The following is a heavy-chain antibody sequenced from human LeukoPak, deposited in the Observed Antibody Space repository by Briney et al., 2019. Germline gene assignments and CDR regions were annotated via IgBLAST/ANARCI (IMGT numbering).Heavy chain of an antibody. V-gene: IGHV3-30*18. CDR1: GFTFSSYG. CDR2: ISYDGSNK. D-gene: IGHD2-2*02. J-gene: IGHJ5*02. Sequence: GRSLRLSCAASGFTFSSYGMHWVRQAPGKGLEWVAVISYDGSNKYYADSVKGRFTISRDNSKNTLYLQMNSLRAEDTAVYYCAKPIWGYCSSTSCYTGGNNWFDPWGQGTLVTVSS. CDR3: AKPIWGYCSSTSCYTGGNNWFDP.